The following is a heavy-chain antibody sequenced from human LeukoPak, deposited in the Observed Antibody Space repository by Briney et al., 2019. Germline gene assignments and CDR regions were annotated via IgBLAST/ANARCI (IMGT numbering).Heavy chain of an antibody. D-gene: IGHD3-22*01. J-gene: IGHJ4*02. Sequence: GGSLRLSCAASGFTFSNYVVTWVRLAPGKGLGWVSTMKGSDGRAWYADSVNGRFIISRDNSKNTLFLQMNSLRAEDTAVYFCAKDHDSSGYPTSDYWAREPWSPSPQ. V-gene: IGHV3-23*01. CDR1: GFTFSNYV. CDR2: MKGSDGRA. CDR3: AKDHDSSGYPTSDY.